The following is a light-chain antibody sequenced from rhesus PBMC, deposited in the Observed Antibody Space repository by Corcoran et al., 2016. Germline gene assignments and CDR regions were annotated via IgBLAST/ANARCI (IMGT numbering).Light chain of an antibody. Sequence: QVILTQSPATLSLSPGERATLSCRVRQRGSSYLAWYQPKPGQAPRLLIFGASSRATGIPDRFSGSGSGTDFPLTISSVGPEDVGVYHCYQHSSGYSFGQGTKVEIK. V-gene: IGKV3-10*01. J-gene: IGKJ2*01. CDR1: QRGSSY. CDR3: YQHSSGYS. CDR2: GAS.